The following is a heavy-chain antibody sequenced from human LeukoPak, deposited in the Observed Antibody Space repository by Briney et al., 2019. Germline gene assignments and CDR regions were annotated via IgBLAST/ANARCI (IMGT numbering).Heavy chain of an antibody. CDR1: KFTFRTYG. D-gene: IGHD4-17*01. CDR3: AKEIWPTVTIPGWTYFDY. J-gene: IGHJ4*02. Sequence: GGSLRLSCAASKFTFRTYGMHWVRQAPGKGLEWVAFIRYDGSNKYYADSVKGRFTISRDNSKNTLYLQMNSLRPEDTAVFFCAKEIWPTVTIPGWTYFDYWGQGTLVTVS. CDR2: IRYDGSNK. V-gene: IGHV3-30*02.